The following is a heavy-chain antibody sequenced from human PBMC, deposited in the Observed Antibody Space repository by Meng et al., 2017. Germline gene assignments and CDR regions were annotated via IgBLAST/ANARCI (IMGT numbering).Heavy chain of an antibody. CDR2: IYYSGST. Sequence: SETLSLTCTVSGGSISSSSYYWGWIRQPPGKGLEWIGSIYYSGSTYYNPSLKCRVTISVDTSKNQFSLKLGSVTAADMAVYYCARGYGDYWVSDYWGQGTLVTVSS. V-gene: IGHV4-39*07. CDR1: GGSISSSSYY. J-gene: IGHJ4*02. D-gene: IGHD4-17*01. CDR3: ARGYGDYWVSDY.